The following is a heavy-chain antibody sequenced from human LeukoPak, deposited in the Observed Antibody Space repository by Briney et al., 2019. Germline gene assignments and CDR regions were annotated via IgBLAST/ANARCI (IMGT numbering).Heavy chain of an antibody. CDR3: ARAYYDFWSGLNYYYYMDV. V-gene: IGHV4-30-4*08. D-gene: IGHD3-3*01. CDR2: IYYSGST. J-gene: IGHJ6*03. CDR1: GGSISSGSYY. Sequence: SQTLSLTCTVSGGSISSGSYYWSWIRQPPGKGLEWIGYIYYSGSTYYNPSLKSRVTISVDTSKNQFSLKLSSVTAADTAVYYCARAYYDFWSGLNYYYYMDVWGKGTTVTVSS.